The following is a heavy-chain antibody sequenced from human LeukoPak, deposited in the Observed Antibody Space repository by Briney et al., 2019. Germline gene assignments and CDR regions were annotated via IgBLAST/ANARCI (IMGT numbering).Heavy chain of an antibody. V-gene: IGHV4-59*08. CDR3: ARQSGGYCSSTSCYTDWFDP. CDR1: GGSISSYY. D-gene: IGHD2-2*02. J-gene: IGHJ5*02. Sequence: SQTLSLTCTVSGGSISSYYWSWIRQPPGKGLEWIGYIHYSGSTNYNPSLKSRVTISVDTSKNQFSLKLSSVTAADTAVYYCARQSGGYCSSTSCYTDWFDPWGQGTLVTVSS. CDR2: IHYSGST.